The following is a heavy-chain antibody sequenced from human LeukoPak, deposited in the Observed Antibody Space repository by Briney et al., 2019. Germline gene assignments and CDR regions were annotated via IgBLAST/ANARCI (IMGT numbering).Heavy chain of an antibody. CDR1: GLTFSSYS. J-gene: IGHJ4*02. CDR2: ISASGGDT. Sequence: VGSLRLSCVVSGLTFSSYSMSWVRQAPGKGLDWVSGISASGGDTWYPDSVKGRFTISRDNSKNTLFLQMSSLRVEDTAMYYCAKDAAGPEYWGQGTLVTVSS. D-gene: IGHD6-13*01. CDR3: AKDAAGPEY. V-gene: IGHV3-23*01.